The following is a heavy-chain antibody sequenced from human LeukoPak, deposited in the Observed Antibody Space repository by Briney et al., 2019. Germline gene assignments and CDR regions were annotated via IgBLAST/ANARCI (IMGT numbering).Heavy chain of an antibody. CDR3: TTDAWRGYCSGGSCYPYGMDV. CDR2: IKSKTDGGTT. D-gene: IGHD2-15*01. J-gene: IGHJ6*02. V-gene: IGHV3-15*01. Sequence: GGSLRLSCAASGFTFSSYSMSWVRQAPGKGLEWVGRIKSKTDGGTTDYAAPVKGRFTISRDDSKNTLYLQMNSLKTEDTAVYYCTTDAWRGYCSGGSCYPYGMDVWGQGTTVTVSS. CDR1: GFTFSSYS.